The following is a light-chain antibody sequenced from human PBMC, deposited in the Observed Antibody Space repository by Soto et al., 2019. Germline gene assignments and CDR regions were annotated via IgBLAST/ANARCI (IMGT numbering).Light chain of an antibody. CDR1: QGISNY. Sequence: DIQMTQSPSSLSASVGDRVTITCRASQGISNYLAWYQQKPGKVPKLRIYAASTLQSGVPSRFSGSGSGTDFTLTISSLQPEDVATYSCQKYNGALSITFGQGTRLEIK. V-gene: IGKV1-27*01. J-gene: IGKJ5*01. CDR2: AAS. CDR3: QKYNGALSIT.